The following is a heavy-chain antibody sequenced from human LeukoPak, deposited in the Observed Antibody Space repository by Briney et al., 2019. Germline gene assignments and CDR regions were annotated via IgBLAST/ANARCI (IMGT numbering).Heavy chain of an antibody. D-gene: IGHD5-18*01. CDR1: GGSISSGGYS. J-gene: IGHJ5*02. CDR2: IYHNGRT. V-gene: IGHV4-30-2*01. Sequence: SETLSLTCAVSGGSISSGGYSWNWIRQPPGKGLEWIGYIYHNGRTYYNPSLKSRLTISMDRSKNQFSLKLSSVIAADTAVYYCARSPDTPNASWGQGTLVTVSS. CDR3: ARSPDTPNAS.